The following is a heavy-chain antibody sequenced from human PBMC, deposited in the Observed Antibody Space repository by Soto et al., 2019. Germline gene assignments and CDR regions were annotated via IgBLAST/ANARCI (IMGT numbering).Heavy chain of an antibody. J-gene: IGHJ6*02. CDR2: IIPIFGTA. CDR1: GGTFSSYA. V-gene: IGHV1-69*13. CDR3: ARNETVRLGELSLYRIYYYYGMDV. Sequence: GALVKVSCKASGGTFSSYAISWVRQAPGQGLEWMGGIIPIFGTANYAQKFQGRVTITADESTSTAYMELSSLRSEDTAVYYCARNETVRLGELSLYRIYYYYGMDVWGQGATVTVSS. D-gene: IGHD3-16*02.